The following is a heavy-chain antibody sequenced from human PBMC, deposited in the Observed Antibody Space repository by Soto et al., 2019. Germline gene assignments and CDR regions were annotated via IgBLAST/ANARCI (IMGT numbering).Heavy chain of an antibody. J-gene: IGHJ5*02. Sequence: GGSLRLSCAASGFTFSSYGMHWVRQAPGKGLEWVAVISYDGSNKYYADSVKGRFTISRDNSKNTLYLQMNSLRAEDTAVYYCAYYYGSGSPPLGFDPWGQGTLVTVSS. V-gene: IGHV3-30*03. CDR2: ISYDGSNK. CDR3: AYYYGSGSPPLGFDP. CDR1: GFTFSSYG. D-gene: IGHD3-10*01.